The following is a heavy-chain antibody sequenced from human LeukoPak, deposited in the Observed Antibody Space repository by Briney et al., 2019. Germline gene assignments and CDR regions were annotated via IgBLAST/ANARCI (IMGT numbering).Heavy chain of an antibody. D-gene: IGHD3-10*01. J-gene: IGHJ4*02. CDR3: ARDKIVMVRGVIDY. V-gene: IGHV3-74*01. CDR2: INSDGSST. CDR1: GFTFSSYW. Sequence: GGSLRLSCAASGFTFSSYWMHWVRQAPGKGLVWVSRINSDGSSTSYADSVKGRFTISRDNAKNSLYLQMNSLRAEDTALYYCARDKIVMVRGVIDYWGQGTLVTVSS.